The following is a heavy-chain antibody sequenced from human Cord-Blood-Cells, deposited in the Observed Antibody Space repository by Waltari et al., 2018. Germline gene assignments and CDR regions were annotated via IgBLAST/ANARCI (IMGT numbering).Heavy chain of an antibody. CDR2: INPNSGGT. V-gene: IGHV1-2*04. Sequence: QVQLVQSGAEVKKPGASVKVSCKASGYTFTGYYMHWVRQAPGQGLEWMGGINPNSGGTNYAQKCQGWVTMTRDTSISTAYMELSRLRSDDTAVYYCARARADGDYYYFDYWGQGTLVTVSS. CDR3: ARARADGDYYYFDY. CDR1: GYTFTGYY. J-gene: IGHJ4*02. D-gene: IGHD4-17*01.